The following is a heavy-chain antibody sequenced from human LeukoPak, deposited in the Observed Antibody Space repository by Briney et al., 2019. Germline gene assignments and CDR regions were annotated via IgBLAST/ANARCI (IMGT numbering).Heavy chain of an antibody. CDR1: GFTFTSYW. J-gene: IGHJ4*02. D-gene: IGHD3-16*01. CDR2: IKLDGSEK. Sequence: GGSLRLSCAASGFTFTSYWMSWIRQVPGKGLEWVAIIKLDGSEKYYVDSVKGRFIISRDNGKNSLFLQMNSLRVEDTAVYYCAREGSQYIGPPDYWGQGTLVTVSS. V-gene: IGHV3-7*01. CDR3: AREGSQYIGPPDY.